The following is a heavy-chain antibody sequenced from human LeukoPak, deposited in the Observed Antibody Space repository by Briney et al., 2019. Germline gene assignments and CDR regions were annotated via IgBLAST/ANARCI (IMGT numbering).Heavy chain of an antibody. D-gene: IGHD1-1*01. Sequence: SDTLSLTCTVSLDSISSSYWSWIRQPPGRGREWIRYIYYRVSTNYNPSLKSRVNISVATSKKQSSHKLDSSAAAATAVSYFARGAQRFLFDYCGHGTLVTVSS. CDR3: ARGAQRFLFDY. CDR1: LDSISSSY. J-gene: IGHJ4*03. V-gene: IGHV4-59*07. CDR2: IYYRVST.